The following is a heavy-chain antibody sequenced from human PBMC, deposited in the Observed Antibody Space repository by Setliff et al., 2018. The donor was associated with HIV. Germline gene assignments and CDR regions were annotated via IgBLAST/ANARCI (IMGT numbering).Heavy chain of an antibody. V-gene: IGHV3-49*04. Sequence: GGSLRLSCTGSGFTFGDYAMTWVRQAPGKGLEWVGSIRSKVYGGTTEYAASVKGRFTIPRDDPKSVAYLQVNSLRTDDTAVYYCTRDFMTGSAYWGQGTLVTVSS. CDR2: IRSKVYGGTT. CDR3: TRDFMTGSAY. J-gene: IGHJ4*02. CDR1: GFTFGDYA. D-gene: IGHD3-9*01.